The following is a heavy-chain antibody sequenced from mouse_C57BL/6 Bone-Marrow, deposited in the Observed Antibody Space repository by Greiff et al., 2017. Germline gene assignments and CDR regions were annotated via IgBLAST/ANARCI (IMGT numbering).Heavy chain of an antibody. D-gene: IGHD1-1*01. J-gene: IGHJ3*01. V-gene: IGHV15-2*01. CDR1: DSEVFPIAY. CDR3: ARPSNITTVVPFAY. Sequence: VQLQQSGSELRSPGSSVKLSCKDFDSEVFPIAYMSWVRQKPGHGFEWIGGILPSIGRTIYGEKFEDKATLDADTLSNTVYLELNSLTSEDSAIYYCARPSNITTVVPFAYWGQGTLVTVSA. CDR2: ILPSIGRT.